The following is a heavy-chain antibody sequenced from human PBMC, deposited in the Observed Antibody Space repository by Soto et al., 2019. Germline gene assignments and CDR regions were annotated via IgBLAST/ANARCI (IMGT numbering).Heavy chain of an antibody. J-gene: IGHJ4*02. CDR1: GFTFSKYA. CDR2: VSYDGRNK. V-gene: IGHV3-30*04. CDR3: ARDRGGSSFFDC. Sequence: QVQLVVSGGGVVQPGRSLRLSCGGYGFTFSKYAIHWVRQAPGKGLEWVAVVSYDGRNKYYADSVKGRFSISGDNSKNMLFLEMNSLKTEDTAVYYCARDRGGSSFFDCWGKGALVTVSS. D-gene: IGHD3-16*01.